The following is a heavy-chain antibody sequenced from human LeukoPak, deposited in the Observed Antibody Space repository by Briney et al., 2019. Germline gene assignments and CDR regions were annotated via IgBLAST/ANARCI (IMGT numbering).Heavy chain of an antibody. CDR3: AKLGLTGTTVTTRFVLYFQH. J-gene: IGHJ1*01. D-gene: IGHD4-17*01. Sequence: GGSLRLSCAASGFTFSNAWMSWVRQAPGKGLEWVGRIKSKTDGGTTDYAAPVKGRFTISRDDSKNTLYLQMNSLRAEDTAVYYCAKLGLTGTTVTTRFVLYFQHWGQGTLVTASS. CDR2: IKSKTDGGTT. V-gene: IGHV3-15*01. CDR1: GFTFSNAW.